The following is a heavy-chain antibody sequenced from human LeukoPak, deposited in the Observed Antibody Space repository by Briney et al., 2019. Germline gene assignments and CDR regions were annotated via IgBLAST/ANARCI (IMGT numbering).Heavy chain of an antibody. Sequence: PSETLSLTCTVSGGSISSYYWSWIRQPPGKGLEWIGYIYYSGSTNYNPSLKSRVTISVDTSKNQFSLKLSSVTAADTAVYYCARDRGVRSYSSGPEFDYWGQGTLVTVSS. CDR2: IYYSGST. CDR3: ARDRGVRSYSSGPEFDY. J-gene: IGHJ4*02. D-gene: IGHD3-22*01. CDR1: GGSISSYY. V-gene: IGHV4-59*01.